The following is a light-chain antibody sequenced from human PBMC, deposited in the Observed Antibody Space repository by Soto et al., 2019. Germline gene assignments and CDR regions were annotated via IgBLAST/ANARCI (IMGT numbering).Light chain of an antibody. CDR2: KAS. J-gene: IGKJ1*01. CDR1: QTISSW. CDR3: QPYNSYSEA. V-gene: IGKV1-5*03. Sequence: DIQMTQSPSTLSASVGDRFPITCMASQTISSWLAWYQQKPGKAPKLLIYKASTLKSGVPSRFSGSGSGTEFTLTISSLQPDDFATYYCQPYNSYSEAVGPVTKVEIK.